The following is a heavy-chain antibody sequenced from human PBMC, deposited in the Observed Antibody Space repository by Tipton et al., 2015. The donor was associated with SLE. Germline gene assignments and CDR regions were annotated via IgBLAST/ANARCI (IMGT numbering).Heavy chain of an antibody. D-gene: IGHD3-22*01. CDR1: DGSLSGYY. Sequence: TLSLTCTVFDGSLSGYYWAWLRQSPGKGLECIGSTWIGSTYSTGRTNYNPSLKSRVTISADMSESQFSLNLDSVTAADTAVYYCARGGGGNYYVAFDLWGQGTLVTVSS. CDR2: TYSTGRT. V-gene: IGHV4-59*01. J-gene: IGHJ3*01. CDR3: ARGGGGNYYVAFDL.